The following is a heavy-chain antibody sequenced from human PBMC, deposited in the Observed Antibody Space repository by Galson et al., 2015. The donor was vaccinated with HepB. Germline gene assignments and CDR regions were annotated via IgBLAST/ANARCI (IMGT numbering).Heavy chain of an antibody. CDR3: ARDFSPSLLWFGELSVSGMDV. CDR1: GFTFSSYG. Sequence: SLRLSCAASGFTFSSYGMHWVRQAPGKGLEWVAVIWYDGSNKYYADSVKGRFTISRDNSKNTLYLQMNSLRAEDTAVYYCARDFSPSLLWFGELSVSGMDVWGQGTTVTVSS. CDR2: IWYDGSNK. J-gene: IGHJ6*02. V-gene: IGHV3-33*01. D-gene: IGHD3-10*01.